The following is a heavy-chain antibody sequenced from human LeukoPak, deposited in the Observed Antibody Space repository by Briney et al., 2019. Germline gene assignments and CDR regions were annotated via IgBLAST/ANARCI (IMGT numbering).Heavy chain of an antibody. CDR1: GFTFSDYY. CDR3: ARDYDYGDYPGY. V-gene: IGHV3-11*05. D-gene: IGHD4-17*01. CDR2: ISSSSSYT. J-gene: IGHJ4*02. Sequence: GGSLRLSCAASGFTFSDYYMSWVRQAPGKGLEWVSYISSSSSYTNYADSVKGRFTISRDNAKNSLYLQMNSLRAEDTALYYCARDYDYGDYPGYWGQGTLVTVSS.